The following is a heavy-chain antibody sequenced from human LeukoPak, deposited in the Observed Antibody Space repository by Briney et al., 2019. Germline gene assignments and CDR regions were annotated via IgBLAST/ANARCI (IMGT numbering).Heavy chain of an antibody. J-gene: IGHJ4*02. D-gene: IGHD3-10*01. CDR3: ARAMVRGVIPV. CDR2: IKHDGSET. CDR1: GFTLSSYW. Sequence: PGGSLRLSCAASGFTLSSYWMTWVRQAPGKGLEWVANIKHDGSETYYVDSVKNRFTISRDNAKNSLYLQMNSLRADDTAMYYCARAMVRGVIPVWGQGTLVIVSS. V-gene: IGHV3-7*04.